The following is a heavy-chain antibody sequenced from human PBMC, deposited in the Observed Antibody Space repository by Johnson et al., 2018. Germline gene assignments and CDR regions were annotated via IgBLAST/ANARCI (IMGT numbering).Heavy chain of an antibody. Sequence: VQLVESGGGLVQPGGSLRLSCAASGFTFSNYPMSWVRQAPGKGIEWVSYISGIGDSTYYAASVRGRVTIPRENSKNTLYLQMHRLRDDDKAIYYCAKDRNTLTTIITDAFDIWGQGTMVTVSS. CDR1: GFTFSNYP. D-gene: IGHD3-22*01. J-gene: IGHJ3*02. V-gene: IGHV3-23*04. CDR3: AKDRNTLTTIITDAFDI. CDR2: ISGIGDST.